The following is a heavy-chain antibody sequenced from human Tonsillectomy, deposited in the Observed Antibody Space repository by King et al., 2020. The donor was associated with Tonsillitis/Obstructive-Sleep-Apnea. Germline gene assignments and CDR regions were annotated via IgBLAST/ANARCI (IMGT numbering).Heavy chain of an antibody. CDR3: ARDFPVGATHGWDY. V-gene: IGHV4-34*01. J-gene: IGHJ4*02. Sequence: VQLPQWGAGLLKPSETLSLTCAVYGGSFSGYYWSWIRQPPGKGLEWIGKINHSGSTNYNPSLKSRVTISVDTSKNQFSLKLSSVTAADTAVYYCARDFPVGATHGWDYWGQGTLVTVSS. CDR2: INHSGST. D-gene: IGHD1-26*01. CDR1: GGSFSGYY.